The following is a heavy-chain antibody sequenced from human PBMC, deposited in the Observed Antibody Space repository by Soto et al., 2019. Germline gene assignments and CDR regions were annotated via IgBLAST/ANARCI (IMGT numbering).Heavy chain of an antibody. J-gene: IGHJ4*02. CDR3: VRVVAIPGYPDN. V-gene: IGHV1-69*12. D-gene: IGHD5-12*01. CDR2: IVPIVDTS. Sequence: QVQLVQSGAEVRQPASSVKVSCKTSGGTFSSYAISWVRQAPGQGLEWMGGIVPIVDTSTYAQKFQGRVTITAAESTSIVYMELSSLRSDDTAVYYCVRVVAIPGYPDNWCQGTLVTVSS. CDR1: GGTFSSYA.